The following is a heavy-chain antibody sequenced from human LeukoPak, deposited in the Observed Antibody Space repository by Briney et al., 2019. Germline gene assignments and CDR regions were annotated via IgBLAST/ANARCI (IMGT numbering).Heavy chain of an antibody. Sequence: ASVKVSCKASGYIFTSYAMHWVRRAPGQGLEWMGIINPSGGTTNYAQKFQGRVTMTRDTSTSTVYMDLSSLRSEDTAVYYCARGTMPFGGGDNYYYYMDVWGKGTTVTISS. V-gene: IGHV1-46*01. CDR2: INPSGGTT. CDR1: GYIFTSYA. CDR3: ARGTMPFGGGDNYYYYMDV. D-gene: IGHD3-16*01. J-gene: IGHJ6*03.